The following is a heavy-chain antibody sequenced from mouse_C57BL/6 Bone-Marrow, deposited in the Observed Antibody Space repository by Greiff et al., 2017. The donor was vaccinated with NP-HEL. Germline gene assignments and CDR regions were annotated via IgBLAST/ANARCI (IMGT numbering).Heavy chain of an antibody. CDR2: INPNNGGT. CDR3: ARPIYYHSWYVDV. Sequence: EVQLQESGPELVKPGASVKIPCKASGYTFTDYNMDWVKQSHGKSLEWIGDINPNNGGTIYNQKFKGKATLTVDKSSSTAYMELRRLTSEETEVYYCARPIYYHSWYVDVWGKGTTVTVSS. CDR1: GYTFTDYN. D-gene: IGHD2-1*01. V-gene: IGHV1-18*01. J-gene: IGHJ1*03.